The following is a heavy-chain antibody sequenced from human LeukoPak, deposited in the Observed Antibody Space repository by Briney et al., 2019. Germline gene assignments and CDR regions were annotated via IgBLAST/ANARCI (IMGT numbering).Heavy chain of an antibody. D-gene: IGHD2-15*01. CDR2: IYHSGST. CDR1: GYSISSGYY. V-gene: IGHV4-38-2*01. Sequence: SETLSLTCAVSGYSISSGYYWGWIRQPPGKGLEWIGSIYHSGSTYYNPSLKSRVTISVDTSKNQFSLKLSSVTAADTAVYYCAGGGGGYCGGGSCPYGMDVWGKGTTVTVSS. J-gene: IGHJ6*04. CDR3: AGGGGGYCGGGSCPYGMDV.